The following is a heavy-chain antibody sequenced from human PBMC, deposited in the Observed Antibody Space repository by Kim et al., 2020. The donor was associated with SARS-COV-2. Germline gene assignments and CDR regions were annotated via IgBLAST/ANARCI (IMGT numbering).Heavy chain of an antibody. CDR3: VRYGRNYGAAH. CDR1: GFTFSDFA. J-gene: IGHJ4*02. CDR2: ITRDGDGT. V-gene: IGHV3-64D*06. D-gene: IGHD3-16*01. Sequence: GGSLRLSCSASGFTFSDFAIHWVRRAPGMGLQYVSAITRDGDGTFYADSVKDRFTIFRDNSKNTLFLQMSGLRVEDTAVYYCVRYGRNYGAAHWSQSTLVTVS.